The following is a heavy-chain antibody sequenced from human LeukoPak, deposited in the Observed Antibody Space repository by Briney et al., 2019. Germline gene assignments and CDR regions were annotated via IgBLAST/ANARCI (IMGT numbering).Heavy chain of an antibody. J-gene: IGHJ4*02. CDR2: ISGSGGST. CDR1: GFTFSSYA. D-gene: IGHD2/OR15-2a*01. V-gene: IGHV3-23*01. Sequence: GGSLRLSCAASGFTFSSYAMSWVRQAPGKGLEWVSAISGSGGSTYYADSVKGRFTISRDNSKNTLYLQMNSLRAEDTAVYYCAKGGFSFLGLSYFDYWAREPWSPSPQ. CDR3: AKGGFSFLGLSYFDY.